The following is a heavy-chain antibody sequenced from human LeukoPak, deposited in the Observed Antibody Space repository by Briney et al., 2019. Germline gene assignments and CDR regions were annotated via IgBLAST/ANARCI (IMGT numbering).Heavy chain of an antibody. Sequence: GESLKISCKGSGYTFSSYYIGWVRQMPGTGLEWMGIISPGDSDARYSPSFQGQVTISADKSISTAYLRWSSLKASDTAIYYCARRYCSSISCNPYFFDYWGQGTLVTVSS. CDR3: ARRYCSSISCNPYFFDY. CDR1: GYTFSSYY. V-gene: IGHV5-51*01. J-gene: IGHJ4*02. D-gene: IGHD2-2*01. CDR2: ISPGDSDA.